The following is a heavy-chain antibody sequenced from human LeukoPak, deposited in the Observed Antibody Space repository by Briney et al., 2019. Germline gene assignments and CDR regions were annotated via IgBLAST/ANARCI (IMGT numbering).Heavy chain of an antibody. Sequence: SVKVSCKASGGTFSSYAISWVRQAPGQGLEWMGGIIPIFGTANYAQKFQGRVTITADKSTSTAYMELSSLRSEDTAVYYCARDNGEGDGYNSFFSGYYGMDVWGQGTTVTVFS. J-gene: IGHJ6*02. CDR1: GGTFSSYA. D-gene: IGHD5-24*01. CDR2: IIPIFGTA. V-gene: IGHV1-69*06. CDR3: ARDNGEGDGYNSFFSGYYGMDV.